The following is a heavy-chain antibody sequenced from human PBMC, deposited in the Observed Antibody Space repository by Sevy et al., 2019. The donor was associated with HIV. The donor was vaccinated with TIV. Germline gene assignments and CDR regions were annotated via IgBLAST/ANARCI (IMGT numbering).Heavy chain of an antibody. CDR1: GFTFSSYA. CDR2: ISYDGSNK. V-gene: IGHV3-30-3*01. D-gene: IGHD6-6*01. Sequence: GGSLRLSCAASGFTFSSYAMHWVRQAPGKGLEWVAVISYDGSNKYYADSVKGRFTISRDNSKNTLYLQMNSLRAEDTAVYYCARRGGGYSSSSGASNDYWGQGTLVTVSS. CDR3: ARRGGGYSSSSGASNDY. J-gene: IGHJ4*02.